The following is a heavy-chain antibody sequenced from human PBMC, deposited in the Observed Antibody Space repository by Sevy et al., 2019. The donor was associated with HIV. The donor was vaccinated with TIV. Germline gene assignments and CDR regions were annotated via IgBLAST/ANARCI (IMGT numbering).Heavy chain of an antibody. D-gene: IGHD2-8*01. CDR1: GFTFSKYS. CDR3: AREGCTKPHDY. CDR2: LSFGCGEI. J-gene: IGHJ4*02. V-gene: IGHV3-23*01. Sequence: GGSLRLSCAASGFTFSKYSMSWVRQPPGKGLEWVSTLSFGCGEINYADSVKGRFTTSRDNSKSSVYLQMNNLRPEDTAVYYCAREGCTKPHDYWGQGTLVTVSS.